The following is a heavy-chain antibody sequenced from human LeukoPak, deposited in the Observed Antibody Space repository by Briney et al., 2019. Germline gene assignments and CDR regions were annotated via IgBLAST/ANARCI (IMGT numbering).Heavy chain of an antibody. CDR1: GFTFSSYA. V-gene: IGHV3-30*04. D-gene: IGHD4-17*01. CDR3: ARVAYGAQAFDI. J-gene: IGHJ3*02. Sequence: PGGSLRLSCAASGFTFSSYAMHWVRQAPGKGLGWVAVISYDGSNKYYADSVKGRFTISRDNSKNTLYLQMNSLRAEDTAVYYCARVAYGAQAFDIWGQGTMVTVSS. CDR2: ISYDGSNK.